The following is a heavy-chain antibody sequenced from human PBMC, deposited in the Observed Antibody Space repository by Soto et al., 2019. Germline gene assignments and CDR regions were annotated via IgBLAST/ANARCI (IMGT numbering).Heavy chain of an antibody. CDR3: ARRHGYRFAY. V-gene: IGHV4-59*08. J-gene: IGHJ4*02. CDR1: GGSISSYY. D-gene: IGHD1-1*01. Sequence: PSETLSLTCTVSGGSISSYYWSWIRQPPGKGLEWIGYIYYSGSTNYNPSLKSRVTISVDTSKNQFSLKLSSVTAADTAVYYCARRHGYRFAYWGQGTLVIVSS. CDR2: IYYSGST.